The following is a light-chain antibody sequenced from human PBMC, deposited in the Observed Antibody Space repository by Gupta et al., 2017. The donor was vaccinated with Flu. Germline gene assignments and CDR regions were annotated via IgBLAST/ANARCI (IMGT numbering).Light chain of an antibody. Sequence: QSALTQPACVSGSPGQSITISCTGTSSDVGGYNYVSWYQQHPGKAPKLMIYEVSNRPSGVSNRFSGSKPGNTASLTISGLQAEDEADYYCSSYTSSSTYVFGTGTKVTVL. J-gene: IGLJ1*01. CDR3: SSYTSSSTYV. CDR1: SSDVGGYNY. CDR2: EVS. V-gene: IGLV2-14*01.